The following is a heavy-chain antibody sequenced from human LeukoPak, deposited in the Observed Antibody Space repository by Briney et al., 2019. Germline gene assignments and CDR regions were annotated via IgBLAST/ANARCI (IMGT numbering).Heavy chain of an antibody. Sequence: PSETLSLTCTVPGGSISYYYWSWIRQPPGKGLEWIGYIYYSGSTNYNPSLKSRVTISVDTSKNQFSLKLNSVTAADTAVYYCARITYGDNHFDIWGQGTMVTVSS. D-gene: IGHD4-23*01. CDR1: GGSISYYY. J-gene: IGHJ3*02. CDR2: IYYSGST. CDR3: ARITYGDNHFDI. V-gene: IGHV4-59*01.